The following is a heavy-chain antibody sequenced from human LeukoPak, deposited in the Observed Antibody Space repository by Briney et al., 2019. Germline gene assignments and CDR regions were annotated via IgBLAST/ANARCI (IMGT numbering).Heavy chain of an antibody. Sequence: PSETLSLTCTVSGGSIAGSTYYWGWIRQPPGKGLEWIGSIYHSGSTYYNPSLESRVTISVDTSKNQFSLNLSSVTAADTAVYYCARFYNILTGYSVAWLVNWGQGTLVTVSS. J-gene: IGHJ4*02. CDR2: IYHSGST. V-gene: IGHV4-39*01. CDR1: GGSIAGSTYY. CDR3: ARFYNILTGYSVAWLVN. D-gene: IGHD3-9*01.